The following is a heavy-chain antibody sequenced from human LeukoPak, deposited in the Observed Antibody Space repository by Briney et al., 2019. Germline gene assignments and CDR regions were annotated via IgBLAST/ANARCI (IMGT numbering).Heavy chain of an antibody. CDR3: AKQSTSGWANYFDY. CDR2: IKQDGSEK. J-gene: IGHJ4*02. D-gene: IGHD6-19*01. Sequence: QPGGSLRLSCAASGFSFSSYWMSWVRQAPGKGLEWVANIKQDGSEKYYVDSVKGRFTISRDNAKNSLYLQMNSLRAEDTAVYYCAKQSTSGWANYFDYWGQGTLVTVSS. V-gene: IGHV3-7*03. CDR1: GFSFSSYW.